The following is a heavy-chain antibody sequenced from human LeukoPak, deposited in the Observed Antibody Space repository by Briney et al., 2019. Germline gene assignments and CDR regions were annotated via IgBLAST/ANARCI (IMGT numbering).Heavy chain of an antibody. CDR1: GFTFSSYA. CDR2: ISGSGGST. V-gene: IGHV3-23*01. CDR3: AKVASGSYYNWPFDY. Sequence: GGSLRLSCAASGFTFSSYAMSWVRQAPGKGLEWVSAISGSGGSTYYADSVKGRFTISRDNSKKTLYLQMNSLRAEDTAVYYCAKVASGSYYNWPFDYWGQGTLVTVSS. D-gene: IGHD1-26*01. J-gene: IGHJ4*02.